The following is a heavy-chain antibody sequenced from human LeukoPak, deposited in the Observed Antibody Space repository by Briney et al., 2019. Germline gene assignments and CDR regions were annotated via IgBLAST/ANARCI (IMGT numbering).Heavy chain of an antibody. V-gene: IGHV1-2*02. D-gene: IGHD1-26*01. CDR3: ARRSRQWELLRFTDDAFDF. Sequence: ASVKVSCKASGYTFTGYYMHWVRQAPGQGLEWMGWINPNSGGTNYAQKFQGRVTMTRDTSISTAYMELSRLRSDDTAVYYCARRSRQWELLRFTDDAFDFWGQGTMVTVSS. J-gene: IGHJ3*01. CDR1: GYTFTGYY. CDR2: INPNSGGT.